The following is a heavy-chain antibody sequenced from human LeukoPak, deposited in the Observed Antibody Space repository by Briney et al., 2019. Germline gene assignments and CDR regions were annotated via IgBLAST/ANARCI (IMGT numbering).Heavy chain of an antibody. CDR3: ARTPGLSRRYCSGGSCYKYAFDI. J-gene: IGHJ3*02. Sequence: SETLSLTCAVYGGSFSGYYWSWIRQPPGKGLEWIGEINHSGSTNYNPSLKSRVTISVDTFKNQFSLKLSSVTAADTAVYYCARTPGLSRRYCSGGSCYKYAFDIWGQGTMVTVSS. CDR1: GGSFSGYY. D-gene: IGHD2-15*01. V-gene: IGHV4-34*01. CDR2: INHSGST.